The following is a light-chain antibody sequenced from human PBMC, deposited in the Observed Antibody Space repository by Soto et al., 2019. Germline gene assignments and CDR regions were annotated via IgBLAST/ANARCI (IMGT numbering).Light chain of an antibody. CDR2: DAS. CDR1: ERIASN. CDR3: QQRDSWPPT. V-gene: IGKV3-11*01. Sequence: EIVVMLSPAPRSVSPGERSTLSCRASERIASNLAWYQQRAGQAPRLLIYDASNGASGIPARFSGSGFGTDFTLIISNLEPEDSAVYFCQQRDSWPPTFGGGTKVDIK. J-gene: IGKJ4*01.